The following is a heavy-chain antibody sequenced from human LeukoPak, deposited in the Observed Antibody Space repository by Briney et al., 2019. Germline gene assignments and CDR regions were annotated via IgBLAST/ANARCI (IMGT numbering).Heavy chain of an antibody. CDR3: ARGSYSGSYYWFDP. Sequence: SVKVSCKASGGTFSSYAISWVRQAPGQGLEWMGRIIPILGIANYAQKFQGRVTITADKSTSTAYMELSSLRSEDTAVYYCARGSYSGSYYWFDPWGQGTLVTVSS. CDR1: GGTFSSYA. J-gene: IGHJ5*02. V-gene: IGHV1-69*04. CDR2: IIPILGIA. D-gene: IGHD1-26*01.